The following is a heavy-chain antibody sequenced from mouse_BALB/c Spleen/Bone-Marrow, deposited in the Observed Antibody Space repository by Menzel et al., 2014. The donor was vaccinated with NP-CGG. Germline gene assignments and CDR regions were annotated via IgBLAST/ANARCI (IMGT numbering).Heavy chain of an antibody. Sequence: QVQLQQSGAELVRPGVSVKISCKGSGYTFTDYAMHWVKRSHAKSLEWIGVISTYYGDASYNQKFKGKATMTVDKSSSTAYMELARLTSEDSAIYYCARDAMDHWGQGTSVTVSS. CDR1: GYTFTDYA. CDR2: ISTYYGDA. J-gene: IGHJ4*01. V-gene: IGHV1S137*01. CDR3: ARDAMDH.